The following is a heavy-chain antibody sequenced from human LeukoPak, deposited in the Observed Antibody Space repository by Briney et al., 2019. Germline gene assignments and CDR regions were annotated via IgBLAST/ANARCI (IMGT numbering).Heavy chain of an antibody. CDR1: GFTFSSYG. CDR3: AKDPRCTNGVCFVPYYYYGMDV. V-gene: IGHV3-30*18. D-gene: IGHD2-8*01. Sequence: GRSLRLSCAASGFTFSSYGMHWVRQAPGKGLEWVAVISYDGSNKYYADSVKGRFTISRDNSKNTLYLQMNSPRAEDTAVYYCAKDPRCTNGVCFVPYYYYGMDVWGQGTTVTVSS. J-gene: IGHJ6*02. CDR2: ISYDGSNK.